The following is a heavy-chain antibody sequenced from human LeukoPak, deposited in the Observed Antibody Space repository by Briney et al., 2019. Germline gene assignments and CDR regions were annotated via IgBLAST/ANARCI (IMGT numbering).Heavy chain of an antibody. D-gene: IGHD3-3*01. CDR3: AKDQTDSDFWNGFGYMDV. CDR2: IVGSGSRT. CDR1: GLTFSTHA. Sequence: GGSLRLSCAASGLTFSTHAMSWVRQAPGKGLEWVSTIVGSGSRTFYADSVKGRFTIARDNSKNTLYLQMNSLRAEDTAVYYCAKDQTDSDFWNGFGYMDVWGKGTTVTVSS. V-gene: IGHV3-23*01. J-gene: IGHJ6*03.